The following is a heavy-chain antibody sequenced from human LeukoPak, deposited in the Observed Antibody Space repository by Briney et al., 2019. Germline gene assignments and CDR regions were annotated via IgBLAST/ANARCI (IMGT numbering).Heavy chain of an antibody. V-gene: IGHV1-2*02. D-gene: IGHD2-2*01. J-gene: IGHJ4*02. CDR1: GYTFTGYY. CDR3: ARLTGYDRFDY. Sequence: GASVKASCKASGYTFTGYYMHWVRQAPGQGLEWMGWINPNSGGTNYAQKFQGRVTMTRDTSISTAYMELSRLKASDTAMYYCARLTGYDRFDYWGQGTLVTVSS. CDR2: INPNSGGT.